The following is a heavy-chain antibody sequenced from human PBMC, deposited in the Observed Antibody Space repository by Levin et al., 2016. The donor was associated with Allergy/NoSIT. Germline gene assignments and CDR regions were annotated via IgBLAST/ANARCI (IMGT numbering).Heavy chain of an antibody. J-gene: IGHJ4*02. V-gene: IGHV3-23*01. CDR2: ISGSGGST. D-gene: IGHD3-3*01. Sequence: VRQAPGKGLEWVSAISGSGGSTYYADSVKGRFTISRDNSKNTLYLQMNSLRAEDTAVYYCAKSNDFWSGYSDRLDYWGQGTLVTVSS. CDR3: AKSNDFWSGYSDRLDY.